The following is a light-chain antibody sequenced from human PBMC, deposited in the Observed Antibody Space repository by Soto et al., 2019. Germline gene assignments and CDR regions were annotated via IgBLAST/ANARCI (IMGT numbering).Light chain of an antibody. Sequence: VLTQPPSASGTLGQRVTISCSGSSSNIGSNTVNWYQQLPGTAPKLLIYSNNQRPSGVPDRFSGSKSGTSASLAISGLQSEDEADYYCAAWDDSLNGHYVFGTGTKVTVL. CDR2: SNN. V-gene: IGLV1-44*01. CDR1: SSNIGSNT. J-gene: IGLJ1*01. CDR3: AAWDDSLNGHYV.